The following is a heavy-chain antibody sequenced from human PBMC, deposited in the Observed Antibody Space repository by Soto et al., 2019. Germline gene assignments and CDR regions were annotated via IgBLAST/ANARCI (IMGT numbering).Heavy chain of an antibody. V-gene: IGHV3-23*01. CDR3: AKEPHYYDILTGSEYNWFDP. CDR1: GFTFSSYA. CDR2: ISGSGGST. J-gene: IGHJ5*02. Sequence: QPGGSLRLSCAASGFTFSSYAMSWVRQAPGKGLEWVSAISGSGGSTYYADSVKGRFTISRDNSKNTLYLQMNSLRAEDTAVYYCAKEPHYYDILTGSEYNWFDPWGQGTLVTVSS. D-gene: IGHD3-9*01.